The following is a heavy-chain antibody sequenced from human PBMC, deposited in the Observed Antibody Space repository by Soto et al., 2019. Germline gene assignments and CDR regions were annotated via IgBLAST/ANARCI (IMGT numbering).Heavy chain of an antibody. CDR3: ARVLRGVVNWFDP. V-gene: IGHV1-18*01. D-gene: IGHD3-10*01. CDR2: IATYNTNR. J-gene: IGHJ5*02. Sequence: HLVQSGPEVMKPGASVTVSCKTSGDTFTNFGLSWVRQAPGQGLEWMGWIATYNTNRNYAQKFQGRLTLTTDTSTSTAYMELKSLGYDDTAVYYCARVLRGVVNWFDPWGQGTLVTVSS. CDR1: GDTFTNFG.